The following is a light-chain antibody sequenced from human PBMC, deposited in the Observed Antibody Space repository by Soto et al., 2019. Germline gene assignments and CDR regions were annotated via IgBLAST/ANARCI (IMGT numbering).Light chain of an antibody. CDR3: TSCITANTRCV. V-gene: IGLV2-14*01. J-gene: IGLJ1*01. CDR1: ISDIGRYNY. CDR2: EVN. Sequence: QTPLTQAAYVSGSRGQSITISCTGTISDIGRYNYVSWFQQHPGKVPKLVIFEVNYRPSGVSDRFSGSKSGNTASLTITGLQAEDEADYYCTSCITANTRCVFGSGTKVTVL.